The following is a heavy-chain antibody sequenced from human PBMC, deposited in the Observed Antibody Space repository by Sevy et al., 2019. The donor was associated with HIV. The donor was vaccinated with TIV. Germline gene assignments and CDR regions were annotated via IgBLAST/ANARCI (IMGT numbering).Heavy chain of an antibody. CDR1: GGSISSSSYY. CDR3: AGHPFDP. Sequence: SETLSLTCTVSGGSISSSSYYWGWIRQPPGKGLEWIGSIYYSGSTYYNPSLKSRVTISVDTSKNQFSLKLSSVTAADAAVDYGAGHPFDPWGQGTLVTVSS. J-gene: IGHJ5*02. CDR2: IYYSGST. V-gene: IGHV4-39*01.